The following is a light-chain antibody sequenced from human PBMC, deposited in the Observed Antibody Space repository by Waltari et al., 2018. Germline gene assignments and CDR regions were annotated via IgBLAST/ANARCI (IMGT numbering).Light chain of an antibody. CDR1: QRISNA. CDR2: AAS. Sequence: DIQMTQSPSSLSASAGDRVTTTCRASQRISNALAWYQQKPGRAPNLLLYAASSVTSGVPSRFSSGGSGADYTLTISSLQPEDFATYYWHQYYLPPWTCGQGTKVEIK. J-gene: IGKJ1*01. V-gene: IGKV1-NL1*01. CDR3: HQYYLPPWT.